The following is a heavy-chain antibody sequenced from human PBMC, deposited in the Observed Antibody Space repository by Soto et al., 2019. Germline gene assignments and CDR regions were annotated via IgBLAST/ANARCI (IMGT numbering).Heavy chain of an antibody. Sequence: EVHLLQSGGGLVQPGGSLSLSCAASGFTFSRFAMIWVRQAPGKGPECVSAISGSTGSTYYADSVKGRFTISRDNSRDTLYLQMNSLRAEDTAVYYCAKSITSGWFPPNWFDPWGQGTLVSVSS. J-gene: IGHJ5*02. CDR1: GFTFSRFA. D-gene: IGHD6-19*01. CDR2: ISGSTGST. CDR3: AKSITSGWFPPNWFDP. V-gene: IGHV3-23*01.